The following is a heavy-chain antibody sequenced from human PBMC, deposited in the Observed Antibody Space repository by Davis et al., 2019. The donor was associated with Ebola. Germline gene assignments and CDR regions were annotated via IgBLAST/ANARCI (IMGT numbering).Heavy chain of an antibody. J-gene: IGHJ6*02. Sequence: GESLKISCAVSGFSFSSYSMNWVCQAPGKGLEWLSYDSSSSNTIYYADSVKGRFTISRDNAKNSLYLQMNSLRAEDTAVYYCARDDQQQLGMDVWGQGTTVTVSS. CDR3: ARDDQQQLGMDV. V-gene: IGHV3-48*04. CDR1: GFSFSSYS. CDR2: DSSSSNTI. D-gene: IGHD6-13*01.